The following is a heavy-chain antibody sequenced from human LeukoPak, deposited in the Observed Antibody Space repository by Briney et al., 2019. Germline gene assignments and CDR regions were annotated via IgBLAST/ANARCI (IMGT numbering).Heavy chain of an antibody. CDR3: ARHGRSGYSIDWPALDY. J-gene: IGHJ4*02. D-gene: IGHD5-18*01. CDR2: TYYTGST. CDR1: GSSISRYY. Sequence: SETLSLTCTVSGSSISRYYWSWIRQPPGKALEGFGYTYYTGSTNYSPSLKSRVTISVDTSKNQFSLKLSSVTAEDTAVYYCARHGRSGYSIDWPALDYWGQGSLVTVSS. V-gene: IGHV4-59*08.